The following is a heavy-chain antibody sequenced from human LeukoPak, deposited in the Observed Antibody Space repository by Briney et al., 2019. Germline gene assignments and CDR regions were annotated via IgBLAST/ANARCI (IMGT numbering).Heavy chain of an antibody. CDR1: GFTFSSYS. Sequence: GGSLRLSCAASGFTFSSYSMNWVRQAPGKGLEWVSSISSSSSYIYYADSVKGRFTISRDNAKNSLYLQMNSLRAEDTALYYCTRTNVAAAGRDWGQGTLVTVSS. CDR3: TRTNVAAAGRD. D-gene: IGHD6-13*01. CDR2: ISSSSSYI. J-gene: IGHJ4*02. V-gene: IGHV3-21*01.